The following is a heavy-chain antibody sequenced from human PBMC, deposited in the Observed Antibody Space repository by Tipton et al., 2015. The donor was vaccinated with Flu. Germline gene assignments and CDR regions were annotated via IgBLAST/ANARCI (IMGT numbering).Heavy chain of an antibody. D-gene: IGHD3-16*02. Sequence: TLSLTCTVSGAPINNFYWSWIRQSAGKGLEWIGRIYTSGSTNYNASLKSRVTMSVDTSKNQFSLKLSSVTVADTAVYYCARDYLLGDLSFFDNWGQGTLVTVSS. V-gene: IGHV4-4*07. CDR2: IYTSGST. CDR3: ARDYLLGDLSFFDN. CDR1: GAPINNFY. J-gene: IGHJ4*02.